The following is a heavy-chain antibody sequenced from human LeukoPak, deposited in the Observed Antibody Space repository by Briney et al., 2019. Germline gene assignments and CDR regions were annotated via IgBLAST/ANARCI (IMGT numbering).Heavy chain of an antibody. J-gene: IGHJ4*02. CDR1: GFTFSSYA. CDR3: ARDRGIAVAGIGYYFDY. V-gene: IGHV3-30-3*01. Sequence: PGGSLRLSCAAFGFTFSSYAMHWVRQAPGKGLEWVAVISYDGSNKYYADSVKGRFTISRDNSKNTLYLQMNSLRAEDTAVYYCARDRGIAVAGIGYYFDYWGQGTLVTVSS. D-gene: IGHD6-19*01. CDR2: ISYDGSNK.